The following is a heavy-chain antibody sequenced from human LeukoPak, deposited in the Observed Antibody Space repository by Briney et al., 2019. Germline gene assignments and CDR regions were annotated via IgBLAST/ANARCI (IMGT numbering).Heavy chain of an antibody. CDR1: GGTFSSYG. CDR3: ARPLGYCSSGSCYYYGMDV. J-gene: IGHJ6*02. V-gene: IGHV1-69*04. Sequence: SVKVSCKASGGTFSSYGISWVRQAPGQGLEWMGRIIPILGIANYAQKFQGRVTITADKSTSTAYMELSSLRSEDTAVYYCARPLGYCSSGSCYYYGMDVWGQGTTVTVSS. CDR2: IIPILGIA. D-gene: IGHD2-15*01.